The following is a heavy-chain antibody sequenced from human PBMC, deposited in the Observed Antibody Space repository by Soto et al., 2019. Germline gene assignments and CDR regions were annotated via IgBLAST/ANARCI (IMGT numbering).Heavy chain of an antibody. CDR1: GFTFSSYA. V-gene: IGHV3-23*01. D-gene: IGHD4-17*01. CDR3: AKGGLRTGFDY. Sequence: EVQLLESGGNLVQPGGSLRLSCEASGFTFSSYAMSWVRQAPGKGLEWVSSISAGGGGTYYADSVKGRFTISRDNSKNTLYLQMNSRREEDTDLYYCAKGGLRTGFDYWGQGTLVTVSS. CDR2: ISAGGGGT. J-gene: IGHJ4*02.